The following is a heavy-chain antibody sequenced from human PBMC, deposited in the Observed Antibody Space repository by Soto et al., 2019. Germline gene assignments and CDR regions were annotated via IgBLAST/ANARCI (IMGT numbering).Heavy chain of an antibody. CDR1: GFTFSGLG. D-gene: IGHD1-26*01. J-gene: IGHJ4*02. CDR2: IRYDGSNI. Sequence: QVQLVESGGGVVQPGRSLRLSCAASGFTFSGLGMHWVRQAPGKGLEWVAVIRYDGSNIYYADAVKGRFTISRDNSKDTLYLPINSLSADDTAVYYCARDGVGHTTFFGYFDYWGQGTLVTVSS. CDR3: ARDGVGHTTFFGYFDY. V-gene: IGHV3-33*01.